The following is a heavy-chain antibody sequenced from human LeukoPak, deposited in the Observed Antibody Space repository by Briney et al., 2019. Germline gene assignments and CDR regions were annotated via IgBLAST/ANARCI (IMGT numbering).Heavy chain of an antibody. Sequence: GGSLRLSCAASGFTFSRYGMHWVRQAPGKGLEWVAFIRYDGSNKYYADSVKGRFTISRDNSKNTLYLQMNSLRAEDTAVYYCARAPLLLWFGGGKQYYFDYWGQGTLVTVSS. CDR1: GFTFSRYG. J-gene: IGHJ4*02. D-gene: IGHD3-10*01. CDR3: ARAPLLLWFGGGKQYYFDY. V-gene: IGHV3-30*02. CDR2: IRYDGSNK.